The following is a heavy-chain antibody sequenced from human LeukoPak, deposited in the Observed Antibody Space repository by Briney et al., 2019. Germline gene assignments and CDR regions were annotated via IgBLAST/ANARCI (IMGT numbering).Heavy chain of an antibody. CDR1: GFTFSSYG. J-gene: IGHJ4*02. Sequence: PGGSLRLSCAASGFTFSSYGMHWVRQAPGKGLEWVSVIYGGGSTNCADSVKGRFTISRDNSKNTLYLQMNSLRAEDTAVYYCARDYYDTSGYYAPLDFWGQGTLVTVSS. D-gene: IGHD3-22*01. CDR2: IYGGGST. V-gene: IGHV3-53*01. CDR3: ARDYYDTSGYYAPLDF.